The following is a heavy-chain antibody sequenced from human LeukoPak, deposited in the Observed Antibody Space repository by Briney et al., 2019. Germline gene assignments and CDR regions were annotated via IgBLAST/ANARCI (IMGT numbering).Heavy chain of an antibody. J-gene: IGHJ6*03. CDR1: GFIFSNYG. Sequence: PGGSLRLSCAASGFIFSNYGMHWVRQAPGMGREWVAIMRFEGSNKYYADSVKGRFTVSRDDSKNTLYLQMNSLRAEDTAMYYCAKGPHYYMDVWGKGTTVTVSS. CDR2: MRFEGSNK. V-gene: IGHV3-30*02. CDR3: AKGPHYYMDV.